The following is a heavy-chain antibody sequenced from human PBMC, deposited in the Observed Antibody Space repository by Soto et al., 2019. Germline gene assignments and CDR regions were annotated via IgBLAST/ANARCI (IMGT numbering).Heavy chain of an antibody. Sequence: EVQLVESGGTLVQAGGSLRLSCVISGFTFSDDFGDWFRQAPGKGLEWVGRTGNRFENCIIDYAASVKGRFDISRDDSKNSLYLQMNSLKTDDTAVYYCARDMGRSGTYGHFDYWGQGTLLTVSS. J-gene: IGHJ4*02. V-gene: IGHV3-72*01. D-gene: IGHD1-26*01. CDR1: GFTFSDDF. CDR3: ARDMGRSGTYGHFDY. CDR2: TGNRFENCII.